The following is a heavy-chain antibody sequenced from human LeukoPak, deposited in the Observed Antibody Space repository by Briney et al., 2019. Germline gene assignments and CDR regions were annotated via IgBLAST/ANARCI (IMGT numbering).Heavy chain of an antibody. Sequence: PGGSLRLSCAASGFTFSSYAMCWVRQAPGKGLEWVSAISGSGGSTYYADSVKGRFTISRDNSKNTLYLQMNSLRAEDTAVYYCAKDQRYYGSGTPGWFDPWGQGTLVTVSS. D-gene: IGHD3-10*01. CDR1: GFTFSSYA. CDR2: ISGSGGST. CDR3: AKDQRYYGSGTPGWFDP. J-gene: IGHJ5*02. V-gene: IGHV3-23*01.